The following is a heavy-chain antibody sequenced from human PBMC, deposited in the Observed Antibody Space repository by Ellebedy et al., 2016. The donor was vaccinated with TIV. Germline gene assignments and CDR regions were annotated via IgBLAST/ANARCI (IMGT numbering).Heavy chain of an antibody. CDR3: SRSLRGGELPTKD. Sequence: MPSETLSLTCTVSGGSISSYYWSWIRQPPGKGLEWIGYIYYSGSTNYNPSLKSRVTISVDTSKNQFSLKLSSWTAADTAVDYCSRSLRGGELPTKDWGQGTLVTVSS. J-gene: IGHJ4*02. V-gene: IGHV4-59*01. D-gene: IGHD1-26*01. CDR1: GGSISSYY. CDR2: IYYSGST.